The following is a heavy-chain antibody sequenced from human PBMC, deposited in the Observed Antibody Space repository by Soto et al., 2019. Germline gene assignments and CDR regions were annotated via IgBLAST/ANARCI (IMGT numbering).Heavy chain of an antibody. J-gene: IGHJ4*02. D-gene: IGHD6-13*01. V-gene: IGHV1-3*01. CDR2: INAGNGNT. CDR1: GYTFTSYA. Sequence: ASVKVSCKASGYTFTSYAMRWVRQAPGQRLEWMGWINAGNGNTKYSQKFQGRVTITRDTSASTAYMELSSLRSEDTAVYYCAGVAAAGNFDYWGQGTLVTVSS. CDR3: AGVAAAGNFDY.